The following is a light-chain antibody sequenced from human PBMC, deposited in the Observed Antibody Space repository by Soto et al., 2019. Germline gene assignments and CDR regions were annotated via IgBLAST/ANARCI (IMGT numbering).Light chain of an antibody. Sequence: QSALTQPASVSGSPGQSITISCTGTITDIGAYNYVSWYQQHPGKAPKLLIYGVSSRHSGVSNRFSGSKSGNAAYLTISGHQADDEAEYYCSSYTSSITPYVFGTGTKVTVL. CDR3: SSYTSSITPYV. CDR1: ITDIGAYNY. J-gene: IGLJ1*01. V-gene: IGLV2-14*01. CDR2: GVS.